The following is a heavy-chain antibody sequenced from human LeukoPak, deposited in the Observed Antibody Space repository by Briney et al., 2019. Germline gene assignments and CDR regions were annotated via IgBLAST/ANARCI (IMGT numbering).Heavy chain of an antibody. J-gene: IGHJ5*02. V-gene: IGHV4-30-4*08. CDR1: GGSISSGDYY. D-gene: IGHD4-23*01. Sequence: SHTLSLTCTVSGGSISSGDYYWSWIRQPPGKVLEWIGYIYYSGSTYYHPSLKSRVTISVDTSKNQFSLKLSSVTAADTAVYYCARADYGGNSVSDPWGQGTLVTVSS. CDR3: ARADYGGNSVSDP. CDR2: IYYSGST.